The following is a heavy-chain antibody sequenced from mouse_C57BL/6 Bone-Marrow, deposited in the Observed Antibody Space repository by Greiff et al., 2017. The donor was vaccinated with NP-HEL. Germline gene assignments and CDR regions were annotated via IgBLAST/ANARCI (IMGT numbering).Heavy chain of an antibody. V-gene: IGHV14-2*01. D-gene: IGHD1-1*01. J-gene: IGHJ1*03. Sequence: VQLQPSGAELVKPGASVKLSCPASGFNIQDYFMPWVKQRTEQGLEWIGRIDPEDSETKYAPKFQGKAPITADTSSNTAYLQLSSLTSEDTAVYYCARRGTTDLWYFDVGGTGTTVTVSS. CDR2: IDPEDSET. CDR3: ARRGTTDLWYFDV. CDR1: GFNIQDYF.